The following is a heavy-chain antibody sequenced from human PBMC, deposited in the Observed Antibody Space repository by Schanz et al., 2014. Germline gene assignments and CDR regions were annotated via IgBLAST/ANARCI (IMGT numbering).Heavy chain of an antibody. CDR3: AMGGYQLHH. J-gene: IGHJ4*02. Sequence: QVQLVESGGGVVQPGRSLRLSCATSGFTFSSYGMHWVRQAPGKGLEWVAVIWFDGNNKYYADSVKGRFTISRDNSKNTLYLQMNSLRAEDTALYYCAMGGYQLHHWGQGTLVTVSS. D-gene: IGHD1-7*01. CDR1: GFTFSSYG. CDR2: IWFDGNNK. V-gene: IGHV3-33*01.